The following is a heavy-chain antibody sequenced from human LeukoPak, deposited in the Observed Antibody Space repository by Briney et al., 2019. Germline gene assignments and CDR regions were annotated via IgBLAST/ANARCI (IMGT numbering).Heavy chain of an antibody. D-gene: IGHD3-10*01. CDR2: IKQDGSEK. V-gene: IGHV3-7*04. Sequence: GGSLRLSCAAPGFSISNYWMSWVRQAPGKGLEWVANIKQDGSEKKYVDSVKGRFSISRDNAKNSLYLQIYSLRVEDTAGYYCARWYGGSGSWVLDVWGRGTTVTVSS. J-gene: IGHJ6*02. CDR3: ARWYGGSGSWVLDV. CDR1: GFSISNYW.